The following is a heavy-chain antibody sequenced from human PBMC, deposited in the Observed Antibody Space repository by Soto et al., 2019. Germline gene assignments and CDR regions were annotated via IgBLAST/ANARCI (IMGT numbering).Heavy chain of an antibody. Sequence: ASVKVSCKASGYTFTSYGISWARQAPGQGLEWMAWISGYSGNTNYAQKLQGRVTVTTDTSTSTAYMELRSLRSDDTAVYYCARDTDWIVDYWGQGTLVTVSS. CDR1: GYTFTSYG. J-gene: IGHJ4*02. CDR3: ARDTDWIVDY. V-gene: IGHV1-18*01. D-gene: IGHD3-9*01. CDR2: ISGYSGNT.